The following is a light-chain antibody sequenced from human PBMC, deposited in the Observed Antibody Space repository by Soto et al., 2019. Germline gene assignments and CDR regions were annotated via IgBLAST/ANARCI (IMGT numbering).Light chain of an antibody. Sequence: QSVLTQPASVSGSPGQSITISCTGTSSDVGTYNSVSWYQQHPGKAPEIMIYEVTHRPSGVSDRFSGSKSGNTASLIISGLQTGDEADYYCSSYTSSSTYVFGTGTKLTVL. J-gene: IGLJ1*01. V-gene: IGLV2-14*01. CDR2: EVT. CDR1: SSDVGTYNS. CDR3: SSYTSSSTYV.